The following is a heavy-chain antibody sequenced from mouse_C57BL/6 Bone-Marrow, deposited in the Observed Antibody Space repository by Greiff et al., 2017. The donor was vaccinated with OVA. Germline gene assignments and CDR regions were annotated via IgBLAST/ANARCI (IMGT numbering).Heavy chain of an antibody. J-gene: IGHJ3*01. CDR2: IYPGDGDT. Sequence: QVQLQQSGAALVKPGASVKISCKASGYAFSSYWMNWVKQRPGKGLEWIGQIYPGDGDTNYNGKFKGKATLTADKSSSTAYMQLSSLTSEDSAVYFCARGRGNYAWFAYWGQGTLVTVSA. D-gene: IGHD2-1*01. CDR3: ARGRGNYAWFAY. CDR1: GYAFSSYW. V-gene: IGHV1-80*01.